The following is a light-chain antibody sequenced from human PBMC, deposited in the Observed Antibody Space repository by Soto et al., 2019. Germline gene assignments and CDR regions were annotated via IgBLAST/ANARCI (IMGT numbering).Light chain of an antibody. J-gene: IGKJ5*01. CDR2: DAS. CDR3: QQRLNWPPIT. CDR1: QSVSIY. V-gene: IGKV3-11*01. Sequence: EIVLTHSPATLSLSPGERATLSCRASQSVSIYLAWYQQKPGQAPRLLIYDASHRASGIPARFSGSGSGTDFTLTISSLEPEDFAVYYCQQRLNWPPITFGQGTRRRL.